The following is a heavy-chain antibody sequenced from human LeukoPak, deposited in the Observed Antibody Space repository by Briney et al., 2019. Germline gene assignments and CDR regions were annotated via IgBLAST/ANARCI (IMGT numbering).Heavy chain of an antibody. CDR2: ISYDGSNK. J-gene: IGHJ4*02. D-gene: IGHD3-22*01. CDR1: GFTFSSYA. V-gene: IGHV3-30-3*01. CDR3: ARGGIHYYDSSGYSKPLDY. Sequence: GGSPRLSCAASGFTFSSYAMHWVRQAPGKGLEWVAVISYDGSNKYYADSVKGRFTISRDNSKNTLYLQMNSLRAEDTAVYYCARGGIHYYDSSGYSKPLDYWGQGTLVTVSS.